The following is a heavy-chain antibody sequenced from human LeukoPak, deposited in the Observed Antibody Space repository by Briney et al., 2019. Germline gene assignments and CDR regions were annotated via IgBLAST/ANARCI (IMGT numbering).Heavy chain of an antibody. D-gene: IGHD1/OR15-1a*01. V-gene: IGHV2-70*04. CDR1: GFSLSTSGMR. Sequence: ESGPALVKPTQTLTLTCTFSGFSLSTSGMRVSWIRQPPGKALEWLARIDWDNDKFYSTSLKTRLTISKDTSKNQVVLTMTNMAPVDTATYYCARTDVTRTYWYFDLWGRGTLVTVSS. CDR3: ARTDVTRTYWYFDL. J-gene: IGHJ2*01. CDR2: IDWDNDK.